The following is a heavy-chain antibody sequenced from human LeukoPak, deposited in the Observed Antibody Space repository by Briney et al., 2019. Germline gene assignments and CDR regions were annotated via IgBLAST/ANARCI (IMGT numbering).Heavy chain of an antibody. V-gene: IGHV3-73*01. Sequence: TGGSLRLSCAASGFTFSGSAMHWVRQASGKGLEWVGRIRSKANSYATAYAASVKGRFTISRDDSKNTAYLQMNSLKTEDTAVYYCTRFWSSGPANWFDPWGQGTLVTVSS. J-gene: IGHJ5*02. CDR3: TRFWSSGPANWFDP. D-gene: IGHD6-19*01. CDR2: IRSKANSYAT. CDR1: GFTFSGSA.